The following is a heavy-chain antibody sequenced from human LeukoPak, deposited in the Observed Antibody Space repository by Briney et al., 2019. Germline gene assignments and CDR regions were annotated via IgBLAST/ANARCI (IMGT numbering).Heavy chain of an antibody. CDR1: GFTFSSYG. CDR3: ARGLIAAAGTCLFDY. J-gene: IGHJ4*02. V-gene: IGHV3-30*02. Sequence: GGSLRLSCAASGFTFSSYGMHWVRQAPGKGLEWVAFIRYDGSSKYYADSVKGRFTISRDNSKNTLYLQMNSLRAEDTAVYYCARGLIAAAGTCLFDYWGQGTLVTVSS. D-gene: IGHD6-13*01. CDR2: IRYDGSSK.